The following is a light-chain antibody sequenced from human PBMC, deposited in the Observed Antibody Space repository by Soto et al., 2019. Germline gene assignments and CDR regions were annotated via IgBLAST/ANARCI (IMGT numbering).Light chain of an antibody. Sequence: EIIMTQSPATLSVSPGERVTLSCRASQSVSDNVAWYQQRPGQSPRLLMHSASARAAGLPARFSGSGSGTEFSLSIHSLQSEDFAVYFCRQYNDWPITFGQGTRLEIK. V-gene: IGKV3-15*01. J-gene: IGKJ5*01. CDR3: RQYNDWPIT. CDR1: QSVSDN. CDR2: SAS.